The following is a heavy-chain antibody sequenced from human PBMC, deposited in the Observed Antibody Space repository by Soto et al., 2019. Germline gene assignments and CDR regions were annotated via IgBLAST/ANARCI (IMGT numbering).Heavy chain of an antibody. J-gene: IGHJ4*02. CDR1: GDSITSNSYF. V-gene: IGHV4-39*01. CDR3: ARNFADDDFDD. Sequence: SETLSLTCTVSGDSITSNSYFWAWIRQPPGKGLEWIGSIYYSGTTYYNPSLKSRVTISVDRSKNQFSLKLSSVTAADTAVYYCARNFADDDFDDWGQGAPVTVSS. CDR2: IYYSGTT.